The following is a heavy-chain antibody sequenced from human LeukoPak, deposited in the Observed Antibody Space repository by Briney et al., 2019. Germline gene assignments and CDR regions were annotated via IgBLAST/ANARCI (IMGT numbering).Heavy chain of an antibody. CDR3: AELGGSHEAFDI. V-gene: IGHV1-2*02. CDR1: GYTFTSYD. D-gene: IGHD1-26*01. J-gene: IGHJ3*02. CDR2: INPNSGGT. Sequence: ASVKVSCKASGYTFTSYDINWVRQAPGQGLEWMGWINPNSGGTNYAQKFQGRVTMTRDTSISTAYMELSRLRSDDTAVYYCAELGGSHEAFDIWGQGTMVTVSS.